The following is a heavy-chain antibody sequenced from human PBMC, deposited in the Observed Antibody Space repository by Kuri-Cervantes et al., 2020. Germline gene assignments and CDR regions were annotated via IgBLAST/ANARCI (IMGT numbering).Heavy chain of an antibody. Sequence: GSLRLSCTVSGGSISSSSYYWGWIRQPPGKGLEWIGSIYYSGSTYYNPSLKSRVTISVDTSKNQFSLKLSSVTAADTAVYYCVRRLAVTGTGLYYFDSWGLGTLVTVSS. V-gene: IGHV4-39*01. CDR1: GGSISSSSYY. CDR2: IYYSGST. CDR3: VRRLAVTGTGLYYFDS. D-gene: IGHD6-19*01. J-gene: IGHJ4*02.